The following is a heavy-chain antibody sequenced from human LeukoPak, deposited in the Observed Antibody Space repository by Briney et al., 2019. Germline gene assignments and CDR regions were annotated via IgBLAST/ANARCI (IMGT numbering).Heavy chain of an antibody. D-gene: IGHD6-25*01. CDR2: IYSGGST. V-gene: IGHV3-53*04. CDR3: ARAPSSGSYPFAY. CDR1: GFTVTSNH. Sequence: GGSLTLSRADSGFTVTSNHISWVSQAPGKGLEWVSVIYSGGSTYYADSVKGRFTISRHNSKNTLTLQMNSLRAEDTAVYYCARAPSSGSYPFAYWRQGPLVTVSS. J-gene: IGHJ4*02.